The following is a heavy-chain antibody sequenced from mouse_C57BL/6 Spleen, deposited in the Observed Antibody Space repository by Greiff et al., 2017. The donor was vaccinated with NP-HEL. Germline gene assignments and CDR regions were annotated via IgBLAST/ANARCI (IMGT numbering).Heavy chain of an antibody. CDR1: GFTFSSYT. D-gene: IGHD4-1*01. CDR3: ARHRGWDGALDD. V-gene: IGHV5-9*01. J-gene: IGHJ4*01. Sequence: EVQVVESGGGLVKPGGSLKLSCAASGFTFSSYTMSWVRQTPEKGLEWVATISGGGGNTYYPYSVKGRFTISSDNAEYTLYLQMSSMRSEDAALYYYARHRGWDGALDDWGQGTSVTVSS. CDR2: ISGGGGNT.